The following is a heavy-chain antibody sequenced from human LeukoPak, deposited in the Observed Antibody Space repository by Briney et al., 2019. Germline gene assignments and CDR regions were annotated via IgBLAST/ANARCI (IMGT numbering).Heavy chain of an antibody. Sequence: SETLSLTCTVSGGSISSYYWSWIRQPPGKGLEWIGYIYYSGSTNYNPSLKSRVTISVDTSKNQFSLKLSSVTAADTAVYYCARGETYYDFWSGYERLNWFDPWGQGTLVAVSS. V-gene: IGHV4-59*01. D-gene: IGHD3-3*01. J-gene: IGHJ5*02. CDR1: GGSISSYY. CDR3: ARGETYYDFWSGYERLNWFDP. CDR2: IYYSGST.